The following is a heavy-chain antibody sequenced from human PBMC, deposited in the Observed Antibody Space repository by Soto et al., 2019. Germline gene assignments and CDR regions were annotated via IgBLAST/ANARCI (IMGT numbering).Heavy chain of an antibody. J-gene: IGHJ6*03. D-gene: IGHD3-9*01. CDR1: GGTFSSYT. Sequence: SVKVSCKASGGTFSSYTISWVRQAPGQGLEWMGRIIPILGIANYAQKFQGRVTITADKSTSTAYMELSSLSFGDTAVYYFARDSSGADFLPVYHPWYYYYMDVWGKGTTVTFSS. CDR2: IIPILGIA. CDR3: ARDSSGADFLPVYHPWYYYYMDV. V-gene: IGHV1-69*04.